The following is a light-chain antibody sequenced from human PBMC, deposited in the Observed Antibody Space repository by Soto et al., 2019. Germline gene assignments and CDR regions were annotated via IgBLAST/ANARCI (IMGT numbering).Light chain of an antibody. CDR1: QDVKNY. CDR3: QKYDHLPIN. Sequence: QMTQSPSSLAPSVGDRASITLQASQDVKNYLNWYQQKPGEAPKLLIYDASKLETGVPSRFSGSGSGTDFTFTISSLQPEDFATYHCQKYDHLPINFGKGERLENK. CDR2: DAS. J-gene: IGKJ5*01. V-gene: IGKV1-33*01.